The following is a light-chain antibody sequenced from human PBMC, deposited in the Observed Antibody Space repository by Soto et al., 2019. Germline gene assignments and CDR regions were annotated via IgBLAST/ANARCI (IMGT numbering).Light chain of an antibody. V-gene: IGKV1-5*03. J-gene: IGKJ4*01. Sequence: IQMTQSPSTLSASVGDRVTITCRASQNINRWLAWYQQRPGKAPNLLIHKASTLEAGVPSRFSGSASGTEFTLTISSLQPDDFAAYFCLQYNVYPLTFGGGTKVDIK. CDR1: QNINRW. CDR2: KAS. CDR3: LQYNVYPLT.